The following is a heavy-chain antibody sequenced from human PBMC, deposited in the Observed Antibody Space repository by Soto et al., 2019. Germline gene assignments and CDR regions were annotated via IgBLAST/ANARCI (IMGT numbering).Heavy chain of an antibody. CDR3: ARLGASYDYVWGSYRYFDP. J-gene: IGHJ4*02. D-gene: IGHD3-16*02. CDR2: IYPGDSDT. CDR1: GYSFTSYW. V-gene: IGHV5-51*01. Sequence: PGESLKISCKGSGYSFTSYWIGWVRQMPGKGLEWMGIIYPGDSDTRYSPSFQGQVTISADKSISTAYLQWSSLKASDTAMYYCARLGASYDYVWGSYRYFDPWGQGALVTVSS.